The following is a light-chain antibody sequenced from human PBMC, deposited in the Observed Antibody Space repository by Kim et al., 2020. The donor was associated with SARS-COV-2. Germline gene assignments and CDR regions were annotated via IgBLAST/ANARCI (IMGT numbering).Light chain of an antibody. CDR1: SSDIGTYYY. Sequence: PGQSVLTSCTGSSSDIGTYYYVSLYQQHPGRAPKHIIYEVSKRRSWVPDRFSGSKSGTTTALTVAGLQAEDEATYYCTSYENNKWVFGGGTKLTVL. J-gene: IGLJ2*01. V-gene: IGLV2-8*01. CDR3: TSYENNKWV. CDR2: EVS.